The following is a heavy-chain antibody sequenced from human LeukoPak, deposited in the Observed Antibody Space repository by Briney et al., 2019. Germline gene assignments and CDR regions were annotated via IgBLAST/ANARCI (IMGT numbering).Heavy chain of an antibody. V-gene: IGHV4-61*02. J-gene: IGHJ4*02. CDR1: GGSISSGNYY. D-gene: IGHD3-22*01. CDR2: IYTSGST. CDR3: ARDQYYYDSSGYVIFDY. Sequence: KSSETLSLTCSLSGGSISSGNYYWSWIRQPAGKGLEWIGRIYTSGSTNYNPSLKSRVTISVDTSKNQFSLKLSSVTAADTAVYYCARDQYYYDSSGYVIFDYWGQGTLVTVSS.